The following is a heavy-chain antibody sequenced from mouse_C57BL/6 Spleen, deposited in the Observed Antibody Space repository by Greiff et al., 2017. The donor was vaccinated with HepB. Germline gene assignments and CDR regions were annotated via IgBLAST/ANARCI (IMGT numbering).Heavy chain of an antibody. J-gene: IGHJ2*01. CDR3: ARWEYGLFDY. Sequence: VQLQQSGPELVKPGASVKIPCKASGYTFTDYNMDWVKQSHGKSLEWIGDINPNNGGTIYNQKFKGKATLTVYKSSSTAYMERRSLTSEDTAVYYCARWEYGLFDYWGQGTTLTVSS. CDR1: GYTFTDYN. CDR2: INPNNGGT. V-gene: IGHV1-18*01. D-gene: IGHD3-1*01.